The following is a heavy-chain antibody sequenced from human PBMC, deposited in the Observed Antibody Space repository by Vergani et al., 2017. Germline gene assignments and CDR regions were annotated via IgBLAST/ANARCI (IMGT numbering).Heavy chain of an antibody. CDR1: GFTFSDFS. Sequence: VQLVESGGGLVKPGGSLRLSCAASGFTFSDFSMSWVRQAPGGGLEWVSSLNKNNYYIYYADSVKGRFTISRDNAKNSLFLQMSSLKVEDTGVYYCAREMSNEGFDYWGQGTRVTVS. D-gene: IGHD4-11*01. V-gene: IGHV3-21*01. J-gene: IGHJ4*02. CDR2: LNKNNYYI. CDR3: AREMSNEGFDY.